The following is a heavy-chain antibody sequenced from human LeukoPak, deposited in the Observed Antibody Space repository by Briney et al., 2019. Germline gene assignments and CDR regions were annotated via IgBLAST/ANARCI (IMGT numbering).Heavy chain of an antibody. CDR2: ISSSSSTI. V-gene: IGHV3-48*04. CDR3: ARSDGSSWYSLHEY. J-gene: IGHJ4*02. D-gene: IGHD6-13*01. Sequence: PGGSLRLSCAASGFTFSSYSMNWVRQAPGKGLEWVSYISSSSSTIYYADSVKGRFTISRDNAKNSLYLQMNSLRAEDTAVYYCARSDGSSWYSLHEYWGQGTLVTVSS. CDR1: GFTFSSYS.